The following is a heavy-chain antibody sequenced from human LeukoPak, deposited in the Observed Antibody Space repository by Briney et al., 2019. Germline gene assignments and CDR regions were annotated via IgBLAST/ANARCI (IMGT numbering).Heavy chain of an antibody. V-gene: IGHV4-4*07. Sequence: PSETLSLTCTVSGGSISSYYWSWIRQPAGKGLEWIGRIYTSGSTNYNPSLKSRVTMSVDTSKNQFSLKLSSVTAADTAVYYCARDSSGSTVGLLDYWGQGTLVTVSS. D-gene: IGHD1-26*01. CDR1: GGSISSYY. CDR2: IYTSGST. J-gene: IGHJ4*02. CDR3: ARDSSGSTVGLLDY.